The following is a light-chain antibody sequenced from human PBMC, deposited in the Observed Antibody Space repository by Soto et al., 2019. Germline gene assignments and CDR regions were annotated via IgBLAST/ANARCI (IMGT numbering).Light chain of an antibody. CDR2: DVS. CDR3: SSYASSSTGI. V-gene: IGLV2-14*01. Sequence: QSVLTQPASVSGSPGQSITISCTGTSSDVGAYNYVSWYQQHPVKAPKLMIYDVSSRPSGISNRFSGSKSGNPASLSISGAQAEEGTHYSCSSYASSSTGIFVGGTKLTV. J-gene: IGLJ2*01. CDR1: SSDVGAYNY.